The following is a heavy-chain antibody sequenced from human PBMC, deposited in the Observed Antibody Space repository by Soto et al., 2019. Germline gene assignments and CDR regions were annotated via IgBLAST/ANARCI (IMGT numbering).Heavy chain of an antibody. J-gene: IGHJ4*02. CDR3: ARGHGGITVFGAPGHFDY. Sequence: SETLSLTCTVSGGSISSSNYYWGWIRQPPGKGLEWIGSIYYSGSTYYNPSLKSRVTISVDTSKNQFSLKLSSVSAADTAVYYCARGHGGITVFGAPGHFDYWGQGTLVTVSS. CDR1: GGSISSSNYY. V-gene: IGHV4-39*01. D-gene: IGHD3-3*01. CDR2: IYYSGST.